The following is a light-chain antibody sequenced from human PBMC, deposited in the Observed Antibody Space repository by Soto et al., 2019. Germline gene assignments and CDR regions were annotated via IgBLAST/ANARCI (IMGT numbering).Light chain of an antibody. CDR1: SSDVGGYNY. J-gene: IGLJ3*02. CDR3: SSYTSSSTWV. V-gene: IGLV2-14*01. CDR2: DVS. Sequence: QSVLTQPASVSGSPGQSITISCTGTSSDVGGYNYVSWYQQHPGKAPKLMIYDVSSRPSGVSNRFSGSKSGNTASLTISGLQAEGEAHYYCSSYTSSSTWVFGGGTKLTVL.